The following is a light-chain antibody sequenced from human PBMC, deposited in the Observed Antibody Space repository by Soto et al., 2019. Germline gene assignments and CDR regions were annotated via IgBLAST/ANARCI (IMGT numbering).Light chain of an antibody. CDR2: SAS. V-gene: IGKV1-27*01. J-gene: IGKJ4*01. CDR3: QKYNSGPLT. CDR1: QGISSF. Sequence: DVQMTQSPSSLSASVGDRVTMTCRASQGISSFLAWYQQIPGKVPKLLIYSASTLQSGVPSRFSGSGSGTDFTLTISSLQPEDVAIYYCQKYNSGPLTFGGGTKVDIK.